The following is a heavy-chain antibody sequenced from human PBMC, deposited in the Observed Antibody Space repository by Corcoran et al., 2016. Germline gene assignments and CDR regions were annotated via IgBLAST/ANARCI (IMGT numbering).Heavy chain of an antibody. CDR3: GSVLWFGEGRFDP. J-gene: IGHJ5*02. CDR2: INHSGST. D-gene: IGHD3-10*01. CDR1: GGSFSGYY. V-gene: IGHV4-34*01. Sequence: QVQLQQWGAGLLKPSETLSLTCAVYGGSFSGYYWSWIRQPPGKGLEWIGEINHSGSTNYNPSLKSRVTISVDTSKNQFSLKLSSVTAADTAVYYCGSVLWFGEGRFDPWGQGTLVTVSS.